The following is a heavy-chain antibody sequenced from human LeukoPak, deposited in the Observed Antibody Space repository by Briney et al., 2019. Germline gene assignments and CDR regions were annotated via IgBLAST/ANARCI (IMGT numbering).Heavy chain of an antibody. Sequence: SETLSLTCAVYGGSFSGYYWSWIRQPPGKGLEWIGEINHSGSTNYNPSLKSRVTISVDTSKNQFSLKLSSVTAADTAVYYCARRRVVPAARREYFDYWGKGTPVTVSS. CDR3: ARRRVVPAARREYFDY. CDR2: INHSGST. J-gene: IGHJ4*02. D-gene: IGHD2-2*01. V-gene: IGHV4-34*01. CDR1: GGSFSGYY.